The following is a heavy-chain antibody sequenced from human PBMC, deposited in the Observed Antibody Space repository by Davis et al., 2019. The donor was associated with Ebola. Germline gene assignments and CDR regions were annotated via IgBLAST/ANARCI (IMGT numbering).Heavy chain of an antibody. CDR2: KNPNSGNT. J-gene: IGHJ6*02. D-gene: IGHD6-13*01. Sequence: ASVKVSCKTSGYTFTNYDINWVRQATGQGLEWMGWKNPNSGNTGYAQKFQGRVTMTRNTSISTAYMELSRLRSDDTAVYYCARGRIAAAGTAGDYYYGMDVWGQGTTVTVSS. CDR1: GYTFTNYD. V-gene: IGHV1-8*01. CDR3: ARGRIAAAGTAGDYYYGMDV.